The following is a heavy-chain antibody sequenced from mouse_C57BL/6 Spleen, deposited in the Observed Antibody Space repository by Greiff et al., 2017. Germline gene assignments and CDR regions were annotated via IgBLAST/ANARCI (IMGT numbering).Heavy chain of an antibody. CDR1: GYTFTSYW. V-gene: IGHV1-59*01. D-gene: IGHD2-3*01. CDR2: IDPSDNYT. J-gene: IGHJ3*01. CDR3: AVPYNGYSPAWFAY. Sequence: QVQLKQPGAELVRPGTSVKLSCKASGYTFTSYWMHWVKQRPGQGLEWIGVIDPSDNYTNYNQKFKGKATLTVDTSSSTAYMQLSSLTSEDAAVYCCAVPYNGYSPAWFAYWGQGTLVTVSA.